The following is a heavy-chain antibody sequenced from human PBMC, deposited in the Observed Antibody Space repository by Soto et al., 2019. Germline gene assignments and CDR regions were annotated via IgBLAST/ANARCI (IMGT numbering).Heavy chain of an antibody. D-gene: IGHD6-19*01. CDR2: ITAYNCNT. Sequence: GASVKASWKDSRYTFTSYGMRWVRQAPVQGLEWMGWITAYNCNTNYAQKFQGRVTITADESTSTAYMELSTLRSEDTAVYYCARSEELPGYSSSFDYWGQGTLVTVSS. CDR1: RYTFTSYG. J-gene: IGHJ4*02. V-gene: IGHV1-18*04. CDR3: ARSEELPGYSSSFDY.